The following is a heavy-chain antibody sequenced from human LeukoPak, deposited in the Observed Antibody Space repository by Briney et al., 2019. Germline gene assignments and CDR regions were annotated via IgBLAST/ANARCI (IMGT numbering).Heavy chain of an antibody. CDR3: ARESCISTTCLNWFDP. J-gene: IGHJ5*02. Sequence: GSSVKVSCKASGGTFSSYAISWVRQAPGHGLEWMGRIIPILGIANYAQKFQGRATITADKSTSTAYMELSSLRSEDTAVYYCARESCISTTCLNWFDPWGQGTLVTVSS. V-gene: IGHV1-69*04. CDR1: GGTFSSYA. CDR2: IIPILGIA. D-gene: IGHD2-2*01.